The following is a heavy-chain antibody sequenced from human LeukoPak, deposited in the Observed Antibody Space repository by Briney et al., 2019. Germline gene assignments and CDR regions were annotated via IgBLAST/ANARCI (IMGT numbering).Heavy chain of an antibody. Sequence: GGSLRLSCAASRFTLNTYAMSWVRQAPGKGLEWVSAISGSGGTTSYADSVKGRFTISRDNSKNTLYLQMNSLRAEDTAVYYCAKPNYDILTGYYIGLNYYYYGMDVWGQGTTVTVSS. CDR2: ISGSGGTT. CDR1: RFTLNTYA. D-gene: IGHD3-9*01. V-gene: IGHV3-23*01. CDR3: AKPNYDILTGYYIGLNYYYYGMDV. J-gene: IGHJ6*02.